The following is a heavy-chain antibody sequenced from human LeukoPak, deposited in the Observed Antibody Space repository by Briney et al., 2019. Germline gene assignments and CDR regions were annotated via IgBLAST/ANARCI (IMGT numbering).Heavy chain of an antibody. J-gene: IGHJ3*02. Sequence: SETLSLTCAVSGYSISSGYYWGWIRQPPGKGLEWIGSIYHSGSTYYNPSLKSRVTISVDTSKNQFSLKLSSVTAADTAVYYCAGTYYYGSGSYYLDAFDIWGQGTMVTVSS. CDR2: IYHSGST. CDR3: AGTYYYGSGSYYLDAFDI. CDR1: GYSISSGYY. D-gene: IGHD3-10*01. V-gene: IGHV4-38-2*01.